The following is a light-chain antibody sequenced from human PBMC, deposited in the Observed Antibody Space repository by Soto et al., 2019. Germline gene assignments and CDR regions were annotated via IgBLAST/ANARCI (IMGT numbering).Light chain of an antibody. CDR1: QTISSW. CDR2: KAS. J-gene: IGKJ1*01. CDR3: KLSTSHLEA. V-gene: IGKV1-5*03. Sequence: ILKARSPSILSRSVGARVTITCRSSQTISSWLAWYQQKPGKAPKLLIYKASTLKSGVPSRFSGSGSGTEITLTSSRLKPADLASRSSKLSTSHLEALGQGTKLDI.